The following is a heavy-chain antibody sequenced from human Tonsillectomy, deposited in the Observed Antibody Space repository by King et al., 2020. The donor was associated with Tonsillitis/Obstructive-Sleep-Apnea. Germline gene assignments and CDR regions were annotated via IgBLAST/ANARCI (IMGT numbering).Heavy chain of an antibody. D-gene: IGHD2-2*01. J-gene: IGHJ4*02. CDR3: ARSSTVAFDY. Sequence: QVQLQQWGAGLLKPSETLSLTCAVYGGSFSGYYWSWIRQPPGKGLEWIGEINHSGSTNYNPSLKSRVTISVDTSKNQFSLKLSSVTAADTAVYYCARSSTVAFDYWGQGTLVTVSS. V-gene: IGHV4-34*01. CDR2: INHSGST. CDR1: GGSFSGYY.